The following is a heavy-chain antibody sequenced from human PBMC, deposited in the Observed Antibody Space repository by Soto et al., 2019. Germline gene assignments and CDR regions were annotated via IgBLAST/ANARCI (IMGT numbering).Heavy chain of an antibody. CDR2: IYPGDSDT. D-gene: IGHD3-3*01. V-gene: IGHV5-51*01. CDR3: ASQVASYYDFWSGYAGYAFDI. Sequence: GESLKISCKGSGYSFTSYWIGWVRQMPGKGLEWMGIIYPGDSDTRYSPSFQGHVTISADKSISTAYLQWSSLKASDTAMYYCASQVASYYDFWSGYAGYAFDIWGQGTMVTVSS. CDR1: GYSFTSYW. J-gene: IGHJ3*02.